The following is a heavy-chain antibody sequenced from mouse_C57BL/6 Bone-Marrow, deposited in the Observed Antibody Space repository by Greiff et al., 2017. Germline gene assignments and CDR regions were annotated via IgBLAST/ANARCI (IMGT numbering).Heavy chain of an antibody. CDR1: GYTFTSYW. CDR2: IYPGSGST. J-gene: IGHJ1*03. V-gene: IGHV1-55*01. CDR3: ARPYYSNNWYFDV. D-gene: IGHD2-5*01. Sequence: QVQLQQPGAELVKPGASVKMSCKASGYTFTSYWITWVKQRPGQGLEWIGVIYPGSGSTNYNEKFKSKATLTVDTSSSTAYMQLSSLTSDDSAVYYCARPYYSNNWYFDVWGTGTTVTVSS.